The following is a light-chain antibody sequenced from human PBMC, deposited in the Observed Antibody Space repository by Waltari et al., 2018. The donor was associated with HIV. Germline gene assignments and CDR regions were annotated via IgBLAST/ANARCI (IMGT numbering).Light chain of an antibody. CDR2: GAS. Sequence: EIVLTQSPATLSLSPGERATLSCRASQSVSSYLAWYQQRPGQPPRLLIYGASSRATGIPDRFSGSGSGTDFTLTISRLEPEDFALYYCHQYDTSPPTFGQGTKVEIK. J-gene: IGKJ1*01. CDR1: QSVSSY. CDR3: HQYDTSPPT. V-gene: IGKV3-20*01.